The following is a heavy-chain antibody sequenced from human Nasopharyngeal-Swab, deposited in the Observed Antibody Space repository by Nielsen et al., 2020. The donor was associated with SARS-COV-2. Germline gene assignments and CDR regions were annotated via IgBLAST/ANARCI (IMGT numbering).Heavy chain of an antibody. CDR3: ASPYCSNGVCYSRAGFDS. D-gene: IGHD2-8*01. Sequence: ASVKVSCKASGYTFTGYFLHWVRQAPGQGLEGMGRISPNSGGTNYAQKFQGRVTMTSDTSISTAYMELTRLRSDDTAVYYCASPYCSNGVCYSRAGFDSWGQGTLVTVSS. CDR2: ISPNSGGT. J-gene: IGHJ4*02. V-gene: IGHV1-2*06. CDR1: GYTFTGYF.